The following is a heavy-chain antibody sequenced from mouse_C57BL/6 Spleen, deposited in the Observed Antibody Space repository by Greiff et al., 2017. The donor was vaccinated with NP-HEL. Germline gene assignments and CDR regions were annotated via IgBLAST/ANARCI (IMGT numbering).Heavy chain of an antibody. D-gene: IGHD1-1*01. CDR1: GYTFTDYE. CDR2: IDPETGGT. J-gene: IGHJ4*01. Sequence: QVQLQQSGAELVRPGASVTLSCKASGYTFTDYEMHWVKQTPVHGLEWIGAIDPETGGTAYNQKFKGKAILTADKSSSTAYMELRSLTSEDSAVYYCTREASTVDYAMDYWGQGTSVTVSS. CDR3: TREASTVDYAMDY. V-gene: IGHV1-15*01.